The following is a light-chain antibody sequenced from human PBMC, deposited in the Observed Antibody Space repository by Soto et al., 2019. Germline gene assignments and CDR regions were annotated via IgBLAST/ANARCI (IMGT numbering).Light chain of an antibody. CDR2: GAS. Sequence: EVVWTQSPGTLSLSPGDIATLSCRASQSVSPDFAWYQQKPGQAPRLLIYGASSRATGIPARFSGSGSGTDFTLTISRLEHEDFAVYYCQQYSNSPRTFGQGTKVEI. J-gene: IGKJ1*01. V-gene: IGKV3-20*01. CDR3: QQYSNSPRT. CDR1: QSVSPD.